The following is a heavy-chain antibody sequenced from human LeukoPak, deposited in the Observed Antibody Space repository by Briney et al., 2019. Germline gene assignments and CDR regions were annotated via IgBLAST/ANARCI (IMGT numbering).Heavy chain of an antibody. V-gene: IGHV3-30*18. J-gene: IGHJ4*02. CDR2: ISYDGSNK. D-gene: IGHD3-3*01. CDR1: GFTFSSYG. CDR3: AKNYDFWSGYTDY. Sequence: GGSLRLSCAASGFTFSSYGMHWVRQAPGKGLEWVAVISYDGSNKYYADSVKGRFTISRDNSKSTLYLQMNSLRAEDTAMYYCAKNYDFWSGYTDYWGQGTLVTVSS.